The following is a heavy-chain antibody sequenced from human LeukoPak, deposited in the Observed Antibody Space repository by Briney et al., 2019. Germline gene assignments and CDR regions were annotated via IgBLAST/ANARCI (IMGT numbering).Heavy chain of an antibody. J-gene: IGHJ6*04. CDR3: ARVWAGTAMVPNYYYYGMDV. CDR1: GGSISSYY. D-gene: IGHD5-18*01. V-gene: IGHV4-59*01. Sequence: SETLSLTCTVSGGSISSYYWSWIRQPPGKGLEWIGYIYYSGSTNYNPSLKSRVTISVDTSKNQFSLKLSSVTAADTAVYYCARVWAGTAMVPNYYYYGMDVWGKGTTVTVPS. CDR2: IYYSGST.